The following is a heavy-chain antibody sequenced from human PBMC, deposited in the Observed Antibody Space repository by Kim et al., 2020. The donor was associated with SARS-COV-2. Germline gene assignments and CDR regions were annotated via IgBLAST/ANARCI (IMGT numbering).Heavy chain of an antibody. CDR3: ARHVTDSSSTSCYDSHNWFDP. D-gene: IGHD2-2*01. Sequence: GESLKISCKGSGYSFTSYWISWVRQMPGKGLEWMGRIDPSDSYTNYSPSFQGHVTISADKSISTAYLQWSSLKASDTAMYYCARHVTDSSSTSCYDSHNWFDPWGQGTLVTVSS. CDR2: IDPSDSYT. CDR1: GYSFTSYW. J-gene: IGHJ5*02. V-gene: IGHV5-10-1*01.